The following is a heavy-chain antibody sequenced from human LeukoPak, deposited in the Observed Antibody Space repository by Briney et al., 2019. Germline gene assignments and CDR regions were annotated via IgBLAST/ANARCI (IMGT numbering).Heavy chain of an antibody. Sequence: PGGSLRLSCAASGFTFSSYAMHWGRQAPGKGLEWVAVISYDGSNKYYADSVKGRFTISRDNSKNTLYLQMNSLRAEDTAVYYCARGSHSAFDIWGQGTMVTVSS. V-gene: IGHV3-30-3*01. CDR3: ARGSHSAFDI. CDR2: ISYDGSNK. CDR1: GFTFSSYA. J-gene: IGHJ3*02. D-gene: IGHD5-18*01.